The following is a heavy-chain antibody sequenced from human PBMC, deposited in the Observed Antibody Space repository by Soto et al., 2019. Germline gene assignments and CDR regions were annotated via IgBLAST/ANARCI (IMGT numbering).Heavy chain of an antibody. J-gene: IGHJ4*02. V-gene: IGHV1-8*01. D-gene: IGHD2-15*01. CDR1: GYALTSYD. CDR2: MNPNSGNT. CDR3: ARELDPYYGGNCLSLDY. Sequence: ASVKVSCKASGYALTSYDINWVRQATGQGLEWMGWMNPNSGNTGYAQKFQGRVTMTRNTSISTAYMELNYLGSDDTAVYFCARELDPYYGGNCLSLDYWGQGTQVTVSS.